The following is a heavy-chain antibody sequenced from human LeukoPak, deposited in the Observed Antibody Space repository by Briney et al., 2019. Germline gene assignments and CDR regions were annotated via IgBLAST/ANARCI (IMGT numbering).Heavy chain of an antibody. V-gene: IGHV4-38-2*02. J-gene: IGHJ3*02. CDR3: ATLTGGDDAFDI. D-gene: IGHD4-23*01. CDR2: IYHSGST. CDR1: DYSISSGYY. Sequence: SETLSLTCSVSDYSISSGYYWGWIRQPPGKGLEWIGSIYHSGSTYYNPSLKSRVTISVDTSKNQFSLKLNSVTPADTAVYYCATLTGGDDAFDIWGQGTMVTVSS.